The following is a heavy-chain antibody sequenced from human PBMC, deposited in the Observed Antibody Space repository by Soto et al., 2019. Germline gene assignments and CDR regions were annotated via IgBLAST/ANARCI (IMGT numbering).Heavy chain of an antibody. CDR2: IYTSAST. CDR1: GASVNTYS. Sequence: QVQLQESGPGLVKPSETLSLTCTVSGASVNTYSWNWIRQPAWRGLEWIGRIYTSASTNYNPSLKGRVPLSVDPPKNQVSLRLTSVPAADPAIYYWAKEREEGYNFSYGMDVWGQGATVTVSS. J-gene: IGHJ6*02. V-gene: IGHV4-4*07. CDR3: AKEREEGYNFSYGMDV. D-gene: IGHD1-26*01.